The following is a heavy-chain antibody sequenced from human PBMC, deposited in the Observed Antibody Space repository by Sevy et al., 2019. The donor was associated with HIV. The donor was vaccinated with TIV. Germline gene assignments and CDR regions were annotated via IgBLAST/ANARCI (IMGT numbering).Heavy chain of an antibody. CDR3: AREVRTGTTSLYYYGMDV. CDR2: INPNSGVT. Sequence: ASVKVSCKASGYTFTYYYMYWVRQAPGQELEWMGRINPNSGVTNYAQKFQGRVTMTRDTSIRTAYMELSRLRSDDTAVYYCAREVRTGTTSLYYYGMDVWGQGTTVTVSS. V-gene: IGHV1-2*06. D-gene: IGHD1-1*01. J-gene: IGHJ6*02. CDR1: GYTFTYYY.